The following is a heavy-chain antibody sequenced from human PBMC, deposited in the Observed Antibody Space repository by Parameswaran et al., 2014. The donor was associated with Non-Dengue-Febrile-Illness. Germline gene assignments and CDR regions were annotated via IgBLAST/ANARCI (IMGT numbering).Heavy chain of an antibody. CDR3: ARLIRGYDRYYYYYYGMDV. CDR2: INHSGST. Sequence: SETLSLTCAVYGGSFSGYYWSWIRQPPGKGLEWIGEINHSGSTNYNPSLKSRVTISVDTSKNQFSLKLSSVTAADTAVYYCARLIRGYDRYYYYYYGMDVWGQGTTVTVSS. CDR1: GGSFSGYY. V-gene: IGHV4-34*01. D-gene: IGHD5-12*01. J-gene: IGHJ6*02.